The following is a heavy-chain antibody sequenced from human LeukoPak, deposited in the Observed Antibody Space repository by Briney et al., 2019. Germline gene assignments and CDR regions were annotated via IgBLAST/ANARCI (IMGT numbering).Heavy chain of an antibody. V-gene: IGHV3-30*04. CDR1: GFTFSSYA. D-gene: IGHD4-17*01. CDR3: ARELTGGDYYFDY. Sequence: PGGSLRLSCAASGFTFSSYAVHWVRQAPGKGLEWVAVISYDGSNKYYSDSVKGRFTISRDNSKKMLYLQMSSLRVEDSAVYYCARELTGGDYYFDYWAQGTLVTVSS. CDR2: ISYDGSNK. J-gene: IGHJ4*02.